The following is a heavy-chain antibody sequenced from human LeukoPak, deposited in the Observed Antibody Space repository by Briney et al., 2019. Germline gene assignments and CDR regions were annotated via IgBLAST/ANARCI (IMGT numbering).Heavy chain of an antibody. Sequence: SETLSLTCAVYGGSFSGYYWSWIRQPPGKGLEWIGEINHSGSTNYNPSLKSRVTISVDTSKNQFSLKLSSVTAADTAVYYCARGPWQQLVQWPVRYYFDYWGQGTLVTVSP. V-gene: IGHV4-34*01. D-gene: IGHD6-13*01. CDR2: INHSGST. CDR3: ARGPWQQLVQWPVRYYFDY. CDR1: GGSFSGYY. J-gene: IGHJ4*02.